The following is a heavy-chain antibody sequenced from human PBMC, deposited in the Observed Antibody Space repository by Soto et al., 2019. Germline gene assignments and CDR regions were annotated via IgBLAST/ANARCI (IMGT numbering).Heavy chain of an antibody. CDR1: GFTFSTYW. D-gene: IGHD5-12*01. V-gene: IGHV3-7*01. CDR3: ALKEILATIPFDS. Sequence: EVQLVESGGGLVQPGGSLRLSCAASGFTFSTYWMSWVRQAPGKGLEWVANIKQDGSEKYYVDSVKGRFTISRDNAKNSLYLQMNSLRAEDTPVYYCALKEILATIPFDSWGQGTLVTVSS. J-gene: IGHJ4*02. CDR2: IKQDGSEK.